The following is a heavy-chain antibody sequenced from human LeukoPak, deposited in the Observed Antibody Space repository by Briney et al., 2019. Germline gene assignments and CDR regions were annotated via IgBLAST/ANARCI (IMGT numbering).Heavy chain of an antibody. D-gene: IGHD5-12*01. CDR3: AKGGATFIHY. CDR2: INSDGSST. CDR1: GFTFSNYW. Sequence: GGSLRLSCAASGFTFSNYWVHWVRQAPGKGLVWVSRINSDGSSTTSADSVKGGVTISRDNAKNTLYLQIHRLRAEHTAVYYCAKGGATFIHYWRQGPLVPVSS. J-gene: IGHJ4*02. V-gene: IGHV3-74*01.